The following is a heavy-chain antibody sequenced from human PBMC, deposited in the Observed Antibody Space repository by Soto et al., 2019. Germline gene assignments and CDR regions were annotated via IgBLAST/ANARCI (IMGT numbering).Heavy chain of an antibody. CDR2: INTDGSRT. J-gene: IGHJ5*02. CDR1: GLIFSDYW. CDR3: ARVKSGSYDWFDP. D-gene: IGHD3-10*01. V-gene: IGHV3-74*01. Sequence: EVQLVESGGGLGQPGGSLRLSCVASGLIFSDYWMHWVRQAPGKGLAWVSRINTDGSRTSYADSVKGRFTISRDNAKNTVYLQMNSLRAEDRAVYFCARVKSGSYDWFDPWGQGTLVTVSS.